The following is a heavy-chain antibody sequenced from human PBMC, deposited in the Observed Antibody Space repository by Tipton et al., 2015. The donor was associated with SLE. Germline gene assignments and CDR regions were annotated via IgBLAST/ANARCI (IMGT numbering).Heavy chain of an antibody. Sequence: LRLSCAVSGYSISSGYYWGWIRQPPGKGLEWIGSIYHSGSTYYNPSLKSRVTISVDTSRNQFSLKLSSVTAADTAVYYCASAVVVNNDWYFDLWGRGTLVTVSS. CDR1: GYSISSGYY. J-gene: IGHJ2*01. CDR3: ASAVVVNNDWYFDL. V-gene: IGHV4-38-2*01. CDR2: IYHSGST. D-gene: IGHD3-22*01.